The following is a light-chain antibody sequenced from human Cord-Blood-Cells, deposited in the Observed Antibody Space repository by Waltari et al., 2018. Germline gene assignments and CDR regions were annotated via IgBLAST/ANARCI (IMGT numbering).Light chain of an antibody. CDR3: QQYGSSPWT. J-gene: IGKJ1*01. V-gene: IGKV3-20*01. CDR1: QSVSSSY. CDR2: GAS. Sequence: EIVLTQSPGTLSLSPGARATLSCRASQSVSSSYLAWYQQKPGQAPRLRIYGASSRATGIPDRFSGSGSGTDFTLTISRLEPEYFAVYYCQQYGSSPWTFGQGTKVEIK.